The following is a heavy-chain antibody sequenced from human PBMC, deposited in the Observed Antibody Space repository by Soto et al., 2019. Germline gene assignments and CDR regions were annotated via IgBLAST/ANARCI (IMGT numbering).Heavy chain of an antibody. CDR1: GGSISSGGYS. CDR3: ARDYYGMDV. V-gene: IGHV4-30-2*06. J-gene: IGHJ6*02. CDR2: TYQSGSA. Sequence: ASETLSLTCTVSGGSISSGGYSWTWIRQSPGKGLEWIGYTYQSGSAYYIPSLKSRVTISVDRSKNQFSLNLTSVTAADTAVYYCARDYYGMDVWGQGTTVTVSS.